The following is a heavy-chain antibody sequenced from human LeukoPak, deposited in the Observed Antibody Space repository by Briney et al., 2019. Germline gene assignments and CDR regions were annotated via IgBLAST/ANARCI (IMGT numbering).Heavy chain of an antibody. CDR2: ISYDGSNK. Sequence: PGGSLRLSCAASGFTFSSYAMRWVRQAPGKGLEWVAVISYDGSNKYYADSVKGRFTISRDNSKNTLYLQMNSLRAEDTAVYYCARVIGILAVTGFDYWGQGTLVTVSS. J-gene: IGHJ4*02. V-gene: IGHV3-30-3*01. D-gene: IGHD2-21*02. CDR3: ARVIGILAVTGFDY. CDR1: GFTFSSYA.